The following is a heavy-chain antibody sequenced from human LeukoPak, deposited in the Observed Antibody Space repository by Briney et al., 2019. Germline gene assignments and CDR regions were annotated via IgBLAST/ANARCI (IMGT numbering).Heavy chain of an antibody. CDR1: GFTFSSYW. V-gene: IGHV3-7*01. J-gene: IGHJ2*01. CDR2: IKQDGSEK. D-gene: IGHD1-14*01. Sequence: GGSLRLSCAASGFTFSSYWMSWVRQAPGKGLEWVANIKQDGSEKYYVDSVKGRFTIPRDNAKNLLYLQMNSLRAEDTAVYYCARRARYGAGNWYFDLWGRGTLVTVSS. CDR3: ARRARYGAGNWYFDL.